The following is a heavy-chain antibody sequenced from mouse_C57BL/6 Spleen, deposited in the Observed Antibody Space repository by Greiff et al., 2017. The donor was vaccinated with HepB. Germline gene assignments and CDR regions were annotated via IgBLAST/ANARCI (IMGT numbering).Heavy chain of an antibody. J-gene: IGHJ2*01. D-gene: IGHD4-1*01. V-gene: IGHV1-82*01. CDR2: IYPGDGDT. CDR3: AREITGTDH. CDR1: GYAVSSSW. Sequence: VQLQQSGPELVKPGASVKISCKASGYAVSSSWMNWVKQRPGKGLEWIGRIYPGDGDTNYNGKFKGKATLTADKSSSTAYMQLSSLTSEDSAVYFCAREITGTDHWGQGTTLTVSS.